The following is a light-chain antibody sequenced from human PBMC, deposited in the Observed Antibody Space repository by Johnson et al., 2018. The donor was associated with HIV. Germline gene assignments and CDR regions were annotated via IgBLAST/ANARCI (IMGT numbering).Light chain of an antibody. J-gene: IGLJ1*01. V-gene: IGLV1-51*01. CDR3: GTWDGSLSSGAV. CDR1: DSNIGSNY. CDR2: DNN. Sequence: QSVLTQPPSVSAAPRQKVTISCSGSDSNIGSNYVSWYQKLPGTAPKLLIYDNNKRPSGIPDRFSGSKSGTSATLGITGLQTGDEGDYYCGTWDGSLSSGAVFGTGTKVTVL.